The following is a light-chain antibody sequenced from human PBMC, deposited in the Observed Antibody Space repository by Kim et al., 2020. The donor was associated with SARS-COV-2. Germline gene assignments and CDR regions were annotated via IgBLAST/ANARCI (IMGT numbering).Light chain of an antibody. J-gene: IGLJ1*01. Sequence: GQSITISCTGTSSDVGGYNYVSWYQQHPGKAPRLMIFDVRTRPSGVSIRFSGSKSGNTASLTISGLQAEDEADYYCTSYTSSSTLVFGTGTKVTVL. V-gene: IGLV2-14*03. CDR1: SSDVGGYNY. CDR3: TSYTSSSTLV. CDR2: DVR.